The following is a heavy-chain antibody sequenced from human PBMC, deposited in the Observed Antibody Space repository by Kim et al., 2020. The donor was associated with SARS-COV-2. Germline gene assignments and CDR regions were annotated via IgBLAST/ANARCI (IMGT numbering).Heavy chain of an antibody. V-gene: IGHV3-9*01. Sequence: GRFTISRDNAKNSLYLQMNSLRAEDTALYYCAKDVDCSSTSCPRYYGLDVWGQGTTVTVSS. J-gene: IGHJ6*02. D-gene: IGHD2-2*01. CDR3: AKDVDCSSTSCPRYYGLDV.